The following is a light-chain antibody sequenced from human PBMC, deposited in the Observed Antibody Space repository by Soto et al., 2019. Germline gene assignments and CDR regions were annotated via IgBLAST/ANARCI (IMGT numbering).Light chain of an antibody. Sequence: LLTQPPSASGTPGQRVTISCSGSSSNIGSNYVYWYQQLPGTAPKLLIYRNNQRPSGVPDRFSGSKSGTSASLAISGLRSEDEADYYCAAWDDSLSGRVFGTGTKVTVL. CDR1: SSNIGSNY. CDR3: AAWDDSLSGRV. V-gene: IGLV1-47*01. CDR2: RNN. J-gene: IGLJ1*01.